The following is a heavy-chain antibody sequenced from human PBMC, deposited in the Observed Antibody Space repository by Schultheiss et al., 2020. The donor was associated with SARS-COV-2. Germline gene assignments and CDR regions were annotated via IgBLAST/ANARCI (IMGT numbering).Heavy chain of an antibody. CDR1: GGSISSGGYY. CDR2: IYYSGST. CDR3: ARARLWFGELHYDY. J-gene: IGHJ4*02. Sequence: SETLSLTCTVSGGSISSGGYYWSWIRQHPGKGLEWIGYIYYSGSTYYNPSLKSRVTISVDTSKYQFSLKLSSVTAADTDVYYCARARLWFGELHYDYCGQGTLVTVSS. V-gene: IGHV4-31*03. D-gene: IGHD3-10*01.